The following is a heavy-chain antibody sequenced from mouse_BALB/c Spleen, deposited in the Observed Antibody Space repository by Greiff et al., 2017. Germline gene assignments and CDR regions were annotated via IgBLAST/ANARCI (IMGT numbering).Heavy chain of an antibody. CDR1: GFSLTGYG. J-gene: IGHJ2*01. Sequence: VQLQESGSGLVAPSQSLSITCTVSGFSLTGYGVNWVRQPPGKGLEWLGMIWGDGSTDYNSALKSRLSISKDNSKSQVFLKMNSLQTDDTARYYCAREGSGYDDGYYFDYWGQGTTLTVSS. CDR2: IWGDGST. V-gene: IGHV2-6-7*01. D-gene: IGHD3-1*01. CDR3: AREGSGYDDGYYFDY.